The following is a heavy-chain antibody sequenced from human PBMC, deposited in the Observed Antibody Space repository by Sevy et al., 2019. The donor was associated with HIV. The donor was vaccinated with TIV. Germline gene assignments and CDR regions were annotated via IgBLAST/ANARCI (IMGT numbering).Heavy chain of an antibody. CDR2: IYYSGST. D-gene: IGHD3-22*01. CDR1: GGSISSSSYY. J-gene: IGHJ6*02. CDR3: ARHFTDYYDSSGYYYLDYYYYYGMDV. Sequence: SETLSLTCTVSGGSISSSSYYWGWIRQPPGKGLEWIGSIYYSGSTYYNPSLKSRVTISVDTSKNQFSLKLSSVTAADTAVYYCARHFTDYYDSSGYYYLDYYYYYGMDVWGQGTTVTVSS. V-gene: IGHV4-39*01.